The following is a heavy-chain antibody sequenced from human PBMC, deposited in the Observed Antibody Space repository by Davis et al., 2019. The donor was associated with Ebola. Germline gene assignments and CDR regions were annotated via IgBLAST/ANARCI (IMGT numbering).Heavy chain of an antibody. D-gene: IGHD5-24*01. CDR3: ARGGRDGYNTNWFDP. J-gene: IGHJ5*02. V-gene: IGHV4-4*03. CDR2: IYHSGST. Sequence: HLPETLSLTCAVSGGSISSSNWWSWVRQPPGKGLEWIGEIYHSGSTNYNPSLKSRVTISVDKSKNQFSLKLSSVTAADTAVYYCARGGRDGYNTNWFDPWGQGTLVTVSS. CDR1: GGSISSSNW.